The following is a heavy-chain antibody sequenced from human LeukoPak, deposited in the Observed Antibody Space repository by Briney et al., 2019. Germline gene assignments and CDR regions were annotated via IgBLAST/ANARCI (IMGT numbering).Heavy chain of an antibody. CDR1: GFTFSNYA. V-gene: IGHV3-23*01. Sequence: GGSLRLSCAASGFTFSNYAMSWVRQAPGKGLEWVSGISDSGGSTYYADSVKGRFTISRDNSKNTLYLQLNSLRAEDTAVYYCASIATAYWFDPWGQGTLVTVSS. D-gene: IGHD6-13*01. CDR3: ASIATAYWFDP. J-gene: IGHJ5*02. CDR2: ISDSGGST.